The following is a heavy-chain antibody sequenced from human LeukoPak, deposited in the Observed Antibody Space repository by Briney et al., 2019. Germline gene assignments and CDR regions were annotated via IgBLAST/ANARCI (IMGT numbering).Heavy chain of an antibody. D-gene: IGHD2/OR15-2a*01. CDR2: IYYSGST. J-gene: IGHJ4*02. CDR3: ARGQVLADY. V-gene: IGHV4-39*07. Sequence: PSETLSLTCTVSGGSISSSSYYWGWIRQPPGKGLEWIGSIYYSGSTYYNPSLKSRVTISVDTSENQFSLKLSSVTAADTAVYYCARGQVLADYWGQGTLVTVSS. CDR1: GGSISSSSYY.